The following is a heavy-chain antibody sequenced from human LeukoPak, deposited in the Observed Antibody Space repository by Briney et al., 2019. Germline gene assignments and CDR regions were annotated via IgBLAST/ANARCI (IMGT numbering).Heavy chain of an antibody. CDR1: GFTFSSYS. CDR2: ITSSSNTI. V-gene: IGHV3-48*01. J-gene: IGHJ4*02. Sequence: GGSLRLSCAASGFTFSSYSMNWVRQAPGKGLEWVSYITSSSNTIYYADSVKGRFTISRDNSKNTLYLQMNSLRAEDTAVYYCAKGFYGDRGVHYWGQGTLVTVSS. CDR3: AKGFYGDRGVHY. D-gene: IGHD4-17*01.